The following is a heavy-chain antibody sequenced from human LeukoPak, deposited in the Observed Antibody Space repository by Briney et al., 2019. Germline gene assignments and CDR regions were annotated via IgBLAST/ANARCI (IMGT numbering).Heavy chain of an antibody. CDR3: ARDRLQLRPGDAFDI. CDR2: NSAYNGNT. Sequence: ASVKVSCKAPGYTFTSYGISWVRQAPGQGLEWMGWNSAYNGNTNYAQKLQGRVTMTRDMSTSTVYMDLTSLRSEDTAVYYCARDRLQLRPGDAFDIWGQGTMVTVSS. D-gene: IGHD1-7*01. CDR1: GYTFTSYG. V-gene: IGHV1-18*01. J-gene: IGHJ3*02.